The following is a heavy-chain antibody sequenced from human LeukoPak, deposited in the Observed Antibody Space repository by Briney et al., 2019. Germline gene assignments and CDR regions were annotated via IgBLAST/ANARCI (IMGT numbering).Heavy chain of an antibody. D-gene: IGHD1-1*01. CDR1: GGSFSGYY. CDR2: INHSGST. J-gene: IGHJ3*02. Sequence: PSETLSLTCAVYGGSFSGYYWSWIRQPPGKGLEWIGEINHSGSTNYNPSLKSRVTISVDTSKNQFSLKLSSVTAADTAVYYCTRRTATGLEGFDIWGQGTMVTVSS. V-gene: IGHV4-34*01. CDR3: TRRTATGLEGFDI.